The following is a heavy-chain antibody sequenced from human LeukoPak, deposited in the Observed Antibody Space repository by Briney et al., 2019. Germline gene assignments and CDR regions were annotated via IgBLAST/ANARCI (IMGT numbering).Heavy chain of an antibody. J-gene: IGHJ6*03. CDR1: VYTFTGYY. V-gene: IGHV1-2*02. CDR2: INPNSGGT. D-gene: IGHD6-13*01. Sequence: GASVNVSCKASVYTFTGYYMHWVRQAPGQGLEWMGWINPNSGGTNYAQKFQGRVTMTRDTSISTAYMELSRLRSDDTAVYYCARGRSSSWYSDYYYYMDVWGKGTTVTVSS. CDR3: ARGRSSSWYSDYYYYMDV.